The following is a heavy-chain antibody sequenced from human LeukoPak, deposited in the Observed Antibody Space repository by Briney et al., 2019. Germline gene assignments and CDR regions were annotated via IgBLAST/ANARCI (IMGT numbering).Heavy chain of an antibody. CDR2: INPSGGST. Sequence: ASVKVSCKASGYTFTSYYMHWVRQAPGQGLEWMGIINPSGGSTSYAQKFQGRVTMTRDMSTSTVYMELSSLRSEDTAVYYCASIYYYDSSGYRFDPDDAFDIWGQGTMVTVSS. CDR3: ASIYYYDSSGYRFDPDDAFDI. D-gene: IGHD3-22*01. V-gene: IGHV1-46*01. J-gene: IGHJ3*02. CDR1: GYTFTSYY.